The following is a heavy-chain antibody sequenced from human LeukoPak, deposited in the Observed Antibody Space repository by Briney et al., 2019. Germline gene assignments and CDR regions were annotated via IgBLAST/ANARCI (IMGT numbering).Heavy chain of an antibody. D-gene: IGHD2-2*02. CDR3: AREEICSSTSCYTGSSAFDI. CDR2: ISSSNGYK. Sequence: GGTLRFSGAAYGFTFSSYSLNWVRQAPGNGLEGVSSISSSNGYKYYADPVKGRFTISRDNTRTSLSPQMTSLRAEDTPVYYCAREEICSSTSCYTGSSAFDIWGQGTMVTVSS. V-gene: IGHV3-21*01. CDR1: GFTFSSYS. J-gene: IGHJ3*02.